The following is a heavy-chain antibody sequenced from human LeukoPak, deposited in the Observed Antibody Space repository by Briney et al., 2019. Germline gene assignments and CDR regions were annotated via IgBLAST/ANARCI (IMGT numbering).Heavy chain of an antibody. D-gene: IGHD1-26*01. J-gene: IGHJ6*03. CDR2: ISYYVSKR. V-gene: IGHV3-30-3*01. CDR1: GFMFSSYA. CDR3: ARVGGADIYYYYYMDV. Sequence: GRALRLSCAASGFMFSSYALHWVPQAPGRVVEWVAVISYYVSKRYYTDSVKGRFTISRDDSKNTLYLQMNSLRADDTAVYYCARVGGADIYYYYYMDVWGKETTVTVSS.